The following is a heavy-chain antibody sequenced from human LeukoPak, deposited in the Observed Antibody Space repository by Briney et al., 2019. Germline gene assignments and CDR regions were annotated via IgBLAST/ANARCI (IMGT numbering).Heavy chain of an antibody. D-gene: IGHD6-13*01. V-gene: IGHV3-21*01. CDR1: GFTFSSYS. CDR3: ARDIAAAGSHYYYGMDV. CDR2: ISSSSSYI. Sequence: GGSLRLSCAASGFTFSSYSMNWVRQAPGKGLEWVSSISSSSSYIYYADSVKGRFTISRDNAKNSLYLQMNSLRAEDTAVYYCARDIAAAGSHYYYGMDVWGQGTTVTVSS. J-gene: IGHJ6*02.